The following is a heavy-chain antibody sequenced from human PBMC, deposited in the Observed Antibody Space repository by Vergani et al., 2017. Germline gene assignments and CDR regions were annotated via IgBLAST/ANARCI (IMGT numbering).Heavy chain of an antibody. D-gene: IGHD2-15*01. J-gene: IGHJ4*02. CDR1: GFTFSSYA. V-gene: IGHV3-30-3*01. CDR3: ARGEDIVVVVAALYFDY. Sequence: QVQLVESGGGVVQPGRSLRLSCAASGFTFSSYAMHWVRQAPGKGLEWVAVISYDGSNKSYADSVKGRFTISRDNSKNTLYLQMNSLRAEDTAVYYCARGEDIVVVVAALYFDYWGQGTLVTVSS. CDR2: ISYDGSNK.